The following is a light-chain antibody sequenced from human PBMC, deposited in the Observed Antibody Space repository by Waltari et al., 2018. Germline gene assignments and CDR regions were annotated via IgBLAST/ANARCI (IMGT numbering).Light chain of an antibody. J-gene: IGKJ2*04. Sequence: DIQMTQSPSSLSASVGDTVTITCRASQTISNSLDWYQQKPGKAPKLLIYKASSLHSGVPSRFSGSGSGTEVTLTISSLQPEDFATYYCLQYNSSPCSFGQGTKVEIK. V-gene: IGKV1-17*01. CDR1: QTISNS. CDR2: KAS. CDR3: LQYNSSPCS.